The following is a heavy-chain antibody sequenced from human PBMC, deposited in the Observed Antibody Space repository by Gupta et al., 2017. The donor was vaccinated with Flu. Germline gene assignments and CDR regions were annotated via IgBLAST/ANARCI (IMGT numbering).Heavy chain of an antibody. CDR2: ISWNSGSI. CDR3: AKGWWEAAAGTGDY. J-gene: IGHJ4*02. Sequence: EVQLVESGGGLVKPGRSLRLSCAASGFTFDDYAMHWVRQAPGKGLEWVSGISWNSGSIGYADSVKGRFTISRDNAKNSLYLQMNSLRAEDTALYYCAKGWWEAAAGTGDYWGQGTLVTVSS. V-gene: IGHV3-9*01. D-gene: IGHD6-13*01. CDR1: GFTFDDYA.